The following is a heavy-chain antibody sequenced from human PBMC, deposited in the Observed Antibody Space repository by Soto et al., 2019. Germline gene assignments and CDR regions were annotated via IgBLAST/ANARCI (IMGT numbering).Heavy chain of an antibody. Sequence: QLQLQESGPGLVKPSETLSLTCTVSGGSISSSSYYWGWIRQPPGKGLEWIGSIYYSGSTYYNPSLKSRVSISVDTSKNQFSLQLSSVTAADTAVYYCARHGDYGDYYFDYWGQGTLVTVSS. CDR1: GGSISSSSYY. CDR3: ARHGDYGDYYFDY. D-gene: IGHD4-17*01. V-gene: IGHV4-39*01. J-gene: IGHJ4*02. CDR2: IYYSGST.